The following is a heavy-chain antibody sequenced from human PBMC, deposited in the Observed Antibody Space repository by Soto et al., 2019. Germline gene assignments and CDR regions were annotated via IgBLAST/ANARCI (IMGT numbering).Heavy chain of an antibody. D-gene: IGHD6-19*01. J-gene: IGHJ4*02. CDR2: IRSKANSYAT. V-gene: IGHV3-73*01. CDR3: TRNWGSGWYYFDY. CDR1: GFTFSGSA. Sequence: GESLKISCAASGFTFSGSAMHWVRQASGKGLEWVGRIRSKANSYATAYAASVKGRFTISRDDSKNTAYLQMNSLKTEDTAVYYCTRNWGSGWYYFDYWGQGTLVTVSS.